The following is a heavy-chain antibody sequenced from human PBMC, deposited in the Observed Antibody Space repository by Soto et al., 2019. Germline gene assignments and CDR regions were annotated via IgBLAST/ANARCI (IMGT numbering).Heavy chain of an antibody. CDR2: INGDGSST. D-gene: IGHD5-12*01. Sequence: EVQLVESGGGLVQPGGSLRLSCAAAGFAFDSHWMHWVRQAPGKGLVWVSRINGDGSSTFYADSVKGRFTISIDNARNTVYLQMNSLRAEDTAVYYCARGIQWRYGMDVWGQGTTVTVSS. CDR1: GFAFDSHW. CDR3: ARGIQWRYGMDV. V-gene: IGHV3-74*01. J-gene: IGHJ6*02.